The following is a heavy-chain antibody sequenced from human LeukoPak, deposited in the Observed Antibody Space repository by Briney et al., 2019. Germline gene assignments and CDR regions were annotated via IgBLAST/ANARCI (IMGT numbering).Heavy chain of an antibody. J-gene: IGHJ4*02. Sequence: SETLSLTCAVYGGSFSDYYWSWIRQPPGKGLEWIGEINHSGSTNYNPSLKSRVTISVDTSKNQFSLKLSSVTAADTAVYYCARVSRSIVATMSFDYWGQGALVTVSS. CDR2: INHSGST. CDR1: GGSFSDYY. D-gene: IGHD5-12*01. V-gene: IGHV4-34*01. CDR3: ARVSRSIVATMSFDY.